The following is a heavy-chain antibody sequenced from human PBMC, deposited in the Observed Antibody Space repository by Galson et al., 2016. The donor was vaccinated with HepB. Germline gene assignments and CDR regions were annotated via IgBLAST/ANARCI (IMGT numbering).Heavy chain of an antibody. CDR2: IIPIFASP. CDR1: GYTFTNYY. Sequence: SVKVSCKASGYTFTNYYMHWVRQAPGQGLEWMGGIIPIFASPNYAQTFQGRVTITADESTTTAYMELSSLTSADTAVYYCARPANPSGDDPYYFDYWGQGTLVTVSS. D-gene: IGHD5-12*01. CDR3: ARPANPSGDDPYYFDY. V-gene: IGHV1-69*13. J-gene: IGHJ4*02.